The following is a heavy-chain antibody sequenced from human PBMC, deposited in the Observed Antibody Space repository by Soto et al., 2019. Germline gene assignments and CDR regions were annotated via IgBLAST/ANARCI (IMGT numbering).Heavy chain of an antibody. Sequence: QLQLQESGSGLVKPSQTLSLTCAVSGGSIRSGGYSWIWIRQPPGQGLEWLGYIYHSRSTYYSPSLMSRVAISVDGSKIQFSVKRSSVTAADTAVDYWASIPRGSGVAPWGQGTLVNVSS. D-gene: IGHD1-26*01. CDR3: ASIPRGSGVAP. J-gene: IGHJ5*02. CDR1: GGSIRSGGYS. CDR2: IYHSRST. V-gene: IGHV4-30-2*01.